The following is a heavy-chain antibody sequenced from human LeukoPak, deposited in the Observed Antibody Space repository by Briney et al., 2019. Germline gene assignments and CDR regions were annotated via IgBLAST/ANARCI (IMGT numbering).Heavy chain of an antibody. Sequence: WETLSLTCTVSGGSLNGSYWSWVRQPPGKGLEYVGYIHNSGRTDYNTSLKSRLTISVDTSKDQFTLKLTSVTAADTAVHYCARLGALFQIVGARGADNNYYFYGLDVWRQGTTVTVSS. CDR3: ARLGALFQIVGARGADNNYYFYGLDV. CDR2: IHNSGRT. J-gene: IGHJ6*02. CDR1: GGSLNGSY. V-gene: IGHV4-59*08. D-gene: IGHD1-26*01.